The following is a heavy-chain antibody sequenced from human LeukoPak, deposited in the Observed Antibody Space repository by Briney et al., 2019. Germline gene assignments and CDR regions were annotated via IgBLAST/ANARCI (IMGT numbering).Heavy chain of an antibody. V-gene: IGHV3-7*01. D-gene: IGHD5-18*01. Sequence: SAGSLILSCEASGFTFKAYWMSWVRQAPGTGLEWVANIQQDRSEKNYVDSVKGRFTISRDNARNSLYLEMNSLRAEDTTVYYCARLRYTYGKNFDYWGQGTLASVSS. CDR2: IQQDRSEK. CDR1: GFTFKAYW. CDR3: ARLRYTYGKNFDY. J-gene: IGHJ4*02.